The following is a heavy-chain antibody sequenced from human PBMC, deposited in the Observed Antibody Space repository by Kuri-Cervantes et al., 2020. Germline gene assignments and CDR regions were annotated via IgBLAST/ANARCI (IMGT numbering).Heavy chain of an antibody. J-gene: IGHJ4*02. V-gene: IGHV1-69*13. CDR1: GGTFSSYA. D-gene: IGHD5-12*01. CDR3: ARGGDFVDILATMGIFDY. Sequence: SVKVSCKASGGTFSSYAISWVRQAPGQGLERMGGIIPMFDTTEYAQKFQGRVTITADESTSTAYMELSSLRSEDTAVYYCARGGDFVDILATMGIFDYWGQGTLVTVSS. CDR2: IIPMFDTT.